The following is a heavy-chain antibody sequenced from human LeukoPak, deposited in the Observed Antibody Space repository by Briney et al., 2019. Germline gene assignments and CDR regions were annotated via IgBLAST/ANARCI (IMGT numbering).Heavy chain of an antibody. CDR2: ISSSSSYI. J-gene: IGHJ3*02. Sequence: GGSLRLSCAASGFTFSSYSMNWVRQAPGKGLEWVSSISSSSSYIYYADSVKGRFTISRDNAKNSLYLQMNSLRAEDTTVYYCARAIVGAISDAFDIWGQGTMVTVSS. CDR1: GFTFSSYS. V-gene: IGHV3-21*01. D-gene: IGHD1-26*01. CDR3: ARAIVGAISDAFDI.